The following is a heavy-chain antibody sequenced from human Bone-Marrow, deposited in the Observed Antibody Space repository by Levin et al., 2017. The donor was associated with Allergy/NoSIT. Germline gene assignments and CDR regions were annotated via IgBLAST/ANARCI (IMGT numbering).Heavy chain of an antibody. V-gene: IGHV4-59*13. CDR3: ARNYFAGSSWPVFAH. CDR2: ISHSGNT. D-gene: IGHD2-2*01. J-gene: IGHJ5*02. CDR1: SDSISGFY. Sequence: SETLSLTCNVSSDSISGFYWSWIRQPPGKGLEWIGYISHSGNTNYNPSLKSRLSITIDTSKNHFSLQLTSATAADTAVYFCARNYFAGSSWPVFAHWGQGILVIVSS.